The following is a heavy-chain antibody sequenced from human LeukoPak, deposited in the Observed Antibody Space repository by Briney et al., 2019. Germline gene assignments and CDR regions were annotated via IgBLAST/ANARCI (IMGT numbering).Heavy chain of an antibody. Sequence: SQTLSLTCTVSGGSISSGSYYWSRIRQPAGKGLEWIGRIYTSGSTNYNPSLKSRVTISVDTSKNQFSLKLSSVTAADTAVYYCARCAWDDGDSSSWYVDYWGQGTLVTVSS. J-gene: IGHJ4*02. CDR3: ARCAWDDGDSSSWYVDY. V-gene: IGHV4-61*02. CDR2: IYTSGST. CDR1: GGSISSGSYY. D-gene: IGHD6-13*01.